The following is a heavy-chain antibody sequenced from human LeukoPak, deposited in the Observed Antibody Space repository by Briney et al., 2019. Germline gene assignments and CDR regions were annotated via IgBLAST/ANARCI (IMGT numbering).Heavy chain of an antibody. CDR2: IYSGGST. Sequence: GGSLRLSCAASGFTVSSNYMSWVRQAPGKGLEWVSVIYSGGSTYYADSVKGRFTISRDNSRNTLYLQMNSLRVEDTAVYYCAKRTSYGNFDYWGQGTLVTVSS. V-gene: IGHV3-53*01. CDR3: AKRTSYGNFDY. CDR1: GFTVSSNY. D-gene: IGHD5-18*01. J-gene: IGHJ4*02.